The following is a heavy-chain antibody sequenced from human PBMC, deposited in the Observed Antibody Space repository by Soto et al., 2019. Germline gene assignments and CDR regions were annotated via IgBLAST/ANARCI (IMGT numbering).Heavy chain of an antibody. Sequence: PGGSLRLFCAASGFTFSSYSMHWVRQAPGKGLEWVAVISYDGSNKYYAASVKGRFTISRDNSKNTLYLQMNSLRAEDTAVYYCARGSTYYYDSSGLGYLGQGTLVTFSS. V-gene: IGHV3-30-3*01. D-gene: IGHD3-22*01. J-gene: IGHJ4*02. CDR1: GFTFSSYS. CDR2: ISYDGSNK. CDR3: ARGSTYYYDSSGLGY.